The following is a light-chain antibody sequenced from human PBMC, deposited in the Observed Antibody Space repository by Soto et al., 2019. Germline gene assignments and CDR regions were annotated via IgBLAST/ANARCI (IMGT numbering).Light chain of an antibody. CDR1: SGHSSYI. J-gene: IGLJ3*02. V-gene: IGLV4-60*03. CDR2: LEGSGSY. CDR3: ETWGSNTKV. Sequence: QPVLTQSYSASASLGSSVKLTCTLSSGHSSYIIAWHQQQPGKAPRYLMKLEGSGSYNKGSGVPDRFSGSSSVADRYLTISTLQSEDEADYYRETWGSNTKVFGGGTKLTVL.